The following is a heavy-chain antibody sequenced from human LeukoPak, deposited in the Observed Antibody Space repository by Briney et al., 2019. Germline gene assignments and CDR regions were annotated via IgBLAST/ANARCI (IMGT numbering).Heavy chain of an antibody. V-gene: IGHV3-30*04. CDR1: GFTFSSYA. CDR3: AKDQWLVLDY. Sequence: GGSLRLSCAASGFTFSSYAMHWVRQAPGKGLEWVAVISYDGSNKYYADSVKGRFTISRDNSKNTVYLQMNSLRAEDTAVYSCAKDQWLVLDYWGQGTLVTVSS. CDR2: ISYDGSNK. D-gene: IGHD6-19*01. J-gene: IGHJ4*02.